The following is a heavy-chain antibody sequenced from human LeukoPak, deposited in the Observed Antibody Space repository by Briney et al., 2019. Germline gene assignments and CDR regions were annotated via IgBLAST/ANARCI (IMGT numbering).Heavy chain of an antibody. Sequence: PGGSLRLSCAASGFTFSSYGMSWVRQTPGKGLEWVSAISGSGGSTYYADSVKGRFTISRDNSKNTLYLQMNSLRAEDTAVYYCAKDLGVVVPAAIGYWGQGTLVTVSS. V-gene: IGHV3-23*01. CDR1: GFTFSSYG. J-gene: IGHJ4*02. CDR3: AKDLGVVVPAAIGY. D-gene: IGHD2-2*01. CDR2: ISGSGGST.